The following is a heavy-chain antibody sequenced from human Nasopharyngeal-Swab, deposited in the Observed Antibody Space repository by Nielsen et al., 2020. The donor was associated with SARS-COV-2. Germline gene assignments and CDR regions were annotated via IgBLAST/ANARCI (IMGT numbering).Heavy chain of an antibody. V-gene: IGHV4-4*07. CDR3: ARGPDNSGFYAFPF. CDR1: GGSISSYY. D-gene: IGHD6-19*01. Sequence: SETLSLTFTVSGGSISSYYWSWIRQPAGKGLEWIGRIYTSGNTNYNPSLKSRVTMSVDKSKNQFSLKLTSVTAADTAVYYCARGPDNSGFYAFPFWGQGILVTVSS. J-gene: IGHJ4*02. CDR2: IYTSGNT.